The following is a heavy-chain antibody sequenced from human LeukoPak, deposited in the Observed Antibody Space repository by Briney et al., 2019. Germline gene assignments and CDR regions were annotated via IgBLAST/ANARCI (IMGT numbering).Heavy chain of an antibody. CDR2: IQSGGST. J-gene: IGHJ4*02. V-gene: IGHV3-66*01. Sequence: GGSLRLSCAASGFTSSDYWMIWVRQAPGKGLEWVSLIQSGGSTHYADSVKGRFTISRDNSKNTLYLQMNSLRAEDTAVYYCARDRGDSSGWPIIDYWGQGTLVTVSS. D-gene: IGHD6-19*01. CDR1: GFTSSDYW. CDR3: ARDRGDSSGWPIIDY.